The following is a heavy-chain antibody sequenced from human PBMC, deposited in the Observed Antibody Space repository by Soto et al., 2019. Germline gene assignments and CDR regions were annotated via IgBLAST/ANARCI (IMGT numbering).Heavy chain of an antibody. V-gene: IGHV4-59*01. CDR3: AREDQNYGNSAY. J-gene: IGHJ4*02. CDR2: IYYSGST. D-gene: IGHD4-17*01. CDR1: GGSISSYY. Sequence: QVQLQESGPGLVKPSETLSLTCTVSGGSISSYYWSWIRQPPGKGLELIGYIYYSGSTNYNPSLKRRVSISVDTSKNQFSLKLSSVSAADTAVYYCAREDQNYGNSAYWGQGTLVTVSS.